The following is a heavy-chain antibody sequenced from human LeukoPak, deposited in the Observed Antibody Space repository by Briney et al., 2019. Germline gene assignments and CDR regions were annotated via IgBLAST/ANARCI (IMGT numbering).Heavy chain of an antibody. CDR3: AKVFGSGWDGYY. Sequence: SGGSLRLSCAASGFTFSSYAMSWVRQAPGKGLEWVSGISGSGGSTYYADSVKGRFTISRDNSKNTLYLQMNSLRAEDTAVYYCAKVFGSGWDGYYWGQGTLVTVSS. V-gene: IGHV3-23*01. CDR2: ISGSGGST. J-gene: IGHJ4*02. CDR1: GFTFSSYA. D-gene: IGHD6-19*01.